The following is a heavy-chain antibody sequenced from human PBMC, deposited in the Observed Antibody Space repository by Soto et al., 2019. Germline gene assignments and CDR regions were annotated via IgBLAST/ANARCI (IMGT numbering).Heavy chain of an antibody. CDR1: GYTFTGYY. CDR3: ASTTPSIESSSWSRGMDV. CDR2: INPNSGGT. Sequence: ASVKVSCKASGYTFTGYYMHWVRQAPGQGLEWMGWINPNSGGTNYAQKFQGWVTMTRDTSISTAYMELSRLRSDDTAVYYCASTTPSIESSSWSRGMDVWGQGTTVTVSS. V-gene: IGHV1-2*04. D-gene: IGHD6-13*01. J-gene: IGHJ6*02.